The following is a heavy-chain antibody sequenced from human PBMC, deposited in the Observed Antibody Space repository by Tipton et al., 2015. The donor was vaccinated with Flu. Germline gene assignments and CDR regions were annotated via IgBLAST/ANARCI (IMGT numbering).Heavy chain of an antibody. CDR2: ISSSSSYI. CDR3: AREDGPRAFDP. D-gene: IGHD5-24*01. V-gene: IGHV3-21*01. J-gene: IGHJ5*02. CDR1: GFTFSSYS. Sequence: LRLSCAASGFTFSSYSMNWVRQAPGKGLEWVSSISSSSSYIYYADSVRGRFTISRDNAKNSLYLQMNSLRAEDTAVYYCAREDGPRAFDPWGQGTLVTVSS.